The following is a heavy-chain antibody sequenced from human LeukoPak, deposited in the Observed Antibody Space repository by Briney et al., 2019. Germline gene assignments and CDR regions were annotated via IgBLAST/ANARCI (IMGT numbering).Heavy chain of an antibody. D-gene: IGHD3-22*01. CDR3: ATSNYYYDSSGPKGFFDY. J-gene: IGHJ4*02. Sequence: GGSLRLSCAASGFTFSGSSMNWVRQAPGKGLEGVSHIYGSSGTIYYADSVKGRFTISRDNAKKSLYLQMNSLRAEDTAVYYCATSNYYYDSSGPKGFFDYWGQGTLVTVSS. V-gene: IGHV3-48*04. CDR2: IYGSSGTI. CDR1: GFTFSGSS.